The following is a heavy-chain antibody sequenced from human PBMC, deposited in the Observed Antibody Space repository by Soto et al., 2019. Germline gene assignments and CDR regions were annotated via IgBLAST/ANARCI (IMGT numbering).Heavy chain of an antibody. Sequence: QVQLVQSGAEVKKPGSSVKVSCKASGGTFSSYAISWVRQAPGQGLEWMGGIIPIFGTANYAQKFQGRVTITADKSTSTAYMELSSLRSEDTAVYYCAREGRHDYGDTYNWFDPWGQGTLVTVSS. D-gene: IGHD4-17*01. CDR2: IIPIFGTA. CDR1: GGTFSSYA. J-gene: IGHJ5*02. CDR3: AREGRHDYGDTYNWFDP. V-gene: IGHV1-69*06.